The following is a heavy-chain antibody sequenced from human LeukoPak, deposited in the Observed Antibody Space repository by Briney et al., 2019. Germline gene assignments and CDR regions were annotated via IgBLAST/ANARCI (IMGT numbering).Heavy chain of an antibody. CDR3: AKIQRTRRGYLYYFDY. CDR1: RFTFSSYA. Sequence: GGSLRLSCAASRFTFSSYAMSWVRQAPGKGLEWVSAISGSGGSTYYADSVKGRFTISRDNSKNTLYLQMNSLSAEDTAVYYCAKIQRTRRGYLYYFDYWGQGTLVTGSS. V-gene: IGHV3-23*01. CDR2: ISGSGGST. J-gene: IGHJ4*02. D-gene: IGHD3-22*01.